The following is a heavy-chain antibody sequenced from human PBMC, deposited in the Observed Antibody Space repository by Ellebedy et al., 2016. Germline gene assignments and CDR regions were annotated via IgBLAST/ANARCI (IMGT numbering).Heavy chain of an antibody. J-gene: IGHJ4*02. CDR2: ISGAGGRT. CDR1: GFTFSNND. CDR3: ARGRQQWLVLTFTFDD. D-gene: IGHD6-19*01. V-gene: IGHV3-23*01. Sequence: GESLKISXTASGFTFSNNDMTWVRQAPGKGLEWVSAISGAGGRTYYADSVKGRFTISRDNAKNSLYLQMDSLRAEDTAVYYCARGRQQWLVLTFTFDDWGQGTLVTVSS.